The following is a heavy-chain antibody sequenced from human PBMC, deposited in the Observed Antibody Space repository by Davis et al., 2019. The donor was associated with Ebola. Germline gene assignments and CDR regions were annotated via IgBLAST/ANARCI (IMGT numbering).Heavy chain of an antibody. CDR2: INHSGTT. J-gene: IGHJ6*02. CDR3: ARGFVVIPAATGGMDV. D-gene: IGHD2-2*01. Sequence: MPSETLSLTCAVYGGSFRGYYWSWIRQPPAKRPEWIGEINHSGTTNYNPSLKSRVTISVDTSKNQFSLKLSSVTAADTAVYYCARGFVVIPAATGGMDVWGQGTMVAVSS. CDR1: GGSFRGYY. V-gene: IGHV4-34*01.